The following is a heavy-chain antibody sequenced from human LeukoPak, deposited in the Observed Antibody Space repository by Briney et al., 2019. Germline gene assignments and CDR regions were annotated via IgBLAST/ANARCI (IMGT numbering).Heavy chain of an antibody. J-gene: IGHJ4*02. CDR3: AKLHVVVTARPFDY. CDR2: ISYDGSNK. V-gene: IGHV3-30*18. CDR1: GFTYSSYG. Sequence: GGSLRLSCAASGFTYSSYGMHWVRQAPGKVLEWVAVISYDGSNKYYADSVKGRFTISRDNSKNTLYLQMNSLRAEDTAVYYCAKLHVVVTARPFDYWGQGTLVTVSS. D-gene: IGHD2-21*02.